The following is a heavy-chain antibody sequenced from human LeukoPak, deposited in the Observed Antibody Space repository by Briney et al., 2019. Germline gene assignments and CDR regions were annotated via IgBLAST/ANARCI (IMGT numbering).Heavy chain of an antibody. D-gene: IGHD6-13*01. CDR3: ARDGAAAAGRYFDY. V-gene: IGHV3-7*01. CDR1: GFTFSRHW. J-gene: IGHJ4*02. Sequence: GGSLRLSCAASGFTFSRHWMSWVRQVPGKRLEWVANINQDGRETYYLDSVKGRLTTSRDNAKSSLYLEMNSLRAEDTAVYYCARDGAAAAGRYFDYWGQGSLVTVSS. CDR2: INQDGRET.